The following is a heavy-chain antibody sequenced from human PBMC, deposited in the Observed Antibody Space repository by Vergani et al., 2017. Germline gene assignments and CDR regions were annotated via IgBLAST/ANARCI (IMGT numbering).Heavy chain of an antibody. D-gene: IGHD6-19*01. CDR2: INPNSGGT. V-gene: IGHV1-2*02. J-gene: IGHJ4*02. CDR1: GYTFTGSY. CDR3: ATELQWLEGGGYFDY. Sequence: QVQLVQSGAEVKKPGASVKVSCKASGYTFTGSYMHWVRQAPGQGLEWMGWINPNSGGTNYAQKFQGRVTMTRDTSISTAYMELSRLRSDDTAVYYCATELQWLEGGGYFDYWGQGTLVTVSS.